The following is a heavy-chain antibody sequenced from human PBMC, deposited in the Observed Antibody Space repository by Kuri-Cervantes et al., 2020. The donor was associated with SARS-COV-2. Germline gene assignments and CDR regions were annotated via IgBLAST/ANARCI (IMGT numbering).Heavy chain of an antibody. V-gene: IGHV3-23*01. CDR1: GFTFNTYA. CDR3: AKDLSGSYYFDY. D-gene: IGHD1-26*01. Sequence: GESLKISCAASGFTFNTYAMSWVRQAPGKGLEWVSGISGSGGSTYYADSVKGRFTISRDNSKNTLYPQMNSLRAEDTAVYYCAKDLSGSYYFDYWGQGTLVTVSS. CDR2: ISGSGGST. J-gene: IGHJ4*02.